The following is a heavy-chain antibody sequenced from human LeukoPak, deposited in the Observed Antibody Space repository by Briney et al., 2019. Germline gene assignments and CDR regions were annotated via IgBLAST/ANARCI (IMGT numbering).Heavy chain of an antibody. J-gene: IGHJ4*02. V-gene: IGHV4-31*03. Sequence: SETLSLTCTVSGSSISSGGYYWSWIRQHPGKGLEWIGYIYYSGSTYYNPSLKSRVTISVDTSKNQFSLKLSSVTAADTAVYYCARGITIFGVVRYYFDYWGQGTLVTVSS. CDR1: GSSISSGGYY. CDR2: IYYSGST. D-gene: IGHD3-3*01. CDR3: ARGITIFGVVRYYFDY.